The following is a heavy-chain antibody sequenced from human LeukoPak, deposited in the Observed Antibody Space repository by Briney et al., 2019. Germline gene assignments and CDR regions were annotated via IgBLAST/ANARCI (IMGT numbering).Heavy chain of an antibody. V-gene: IGHV3-11*04. Sequence: GGSLRLSCAASGFIFSDYYMSWIRQAPGKGLEWVSYISSTGSTIYYADSVKGRFTISRDNAKNSLYLQMNSPRAEDTAVYYCARDRYYYDSSGHSRWFDPWGQGTLVTVSS. J-gene: IGHJ5*02. CDR3: ARDRYYYDSSGHSRWFDP. CDR2: ISSTGSTI. D-gene: IGHD3-22*01. CDR1: GFIFSDYY.